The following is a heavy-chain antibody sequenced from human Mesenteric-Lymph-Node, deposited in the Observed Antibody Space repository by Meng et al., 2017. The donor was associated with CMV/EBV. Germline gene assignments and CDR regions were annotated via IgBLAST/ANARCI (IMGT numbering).Heavy chain of an antibody. V-gene: IGHV3-11*04. CDR2: ISSSGSTI. CDR3: AGQRGDSPFAY. CDR1: GFTFSDYY. D-gene: IGHD5-18*01. Sequence: GESLKISCAASGFTFSDYYMSWIRQAPGKGLEWVSYISSSGSTIYYADSVKGRFTISRDNAKDSLYLQMNTLRAEDTAMYYCAGQRGDSPFAYWGQGTLVTVSS. J-gene: IGHJ4*02.